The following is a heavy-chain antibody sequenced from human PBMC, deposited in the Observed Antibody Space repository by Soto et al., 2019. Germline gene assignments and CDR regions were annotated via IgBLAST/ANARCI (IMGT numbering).Heavy chain of an antibody. J-gene: IGHJ4*02. Sequence: SETLSLTCAVSGYSISSSNWWGWIRQPPGKGLEWIGYIYYSGTTYYNPSLKSRVTMSVDTSKNQSSLRLTSVTAVDTAVYYCARREIQGPIDYWGQGTLVTVSS. CDR3: ARREIQGPIDY. V-gene: IGHV4-28*01. D-gene: IGHD1-26*01. CDR2: IYYSGTT. CDR1: GYSISSSNW.